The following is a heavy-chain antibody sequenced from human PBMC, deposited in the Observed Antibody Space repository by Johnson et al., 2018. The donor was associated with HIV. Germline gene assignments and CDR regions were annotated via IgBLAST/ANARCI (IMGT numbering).Heavy chain of an antibody. CDR2: ISYEGSNK. CDR1: GFTFSSYA. Sequence: VQLVESGGGVVQPGRSLRLSCAASGFTFSSYAMHWVRQAPGKGLEWVAVISYEGSNKSSADSVKGRFTLSRDTSKNTLFLQMSSLKPEDTAVYYCTRDRIQIWSYVGSFDTWGPGALVTVSS. V-gene: IGHV3-30*04. D-gene: IGHD5-18*01. J-gene: IGHJ3*02. CDR3: TRDRIQIWSYVGSFDT.